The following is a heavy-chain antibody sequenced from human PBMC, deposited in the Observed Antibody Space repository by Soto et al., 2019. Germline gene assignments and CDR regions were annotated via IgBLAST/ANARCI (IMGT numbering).Heavy chain of an antibody. V-gene: IGHV1-8*01. J-gene: IGHJ4*02. CDR1: GYXXXXXX. D-gene: IGHD1-26*01. CDR2: MNPSNGNT. Sequence: ASVKVSCKASGYXXXXXXXNWVRQATGQGLEWMGWMNPSNGNTGYAQKFQGRVTMTRDTSISAAYMELSSLTSADTAVYYCARFVRHQLPTIDYWGQGALVTVSS. CDR3: ARFVRHQLPTIDY.